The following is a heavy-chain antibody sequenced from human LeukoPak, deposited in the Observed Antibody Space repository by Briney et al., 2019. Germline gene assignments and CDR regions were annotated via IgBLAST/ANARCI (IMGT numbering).Heavy chain of an antibody. Sequence: SETLSLTCTVSGGSISSSSYFWGWVRQPPGKGLEWIGSIYYSGNTYYNPSLKSRVTISVDTSNNQFSLKLNSVTAADTAVYYCAKSHGYSYGYLLSADVWGQGTMVTASS. CDR2: IYYSGNT. CDR3: AKSHGYSYGYLLSADV. D-gene: IGHD5-18*01. J-gene: IGHJ3*01. V-gene: IGHV4-39*07. CDR1: GGSISSSSYF.